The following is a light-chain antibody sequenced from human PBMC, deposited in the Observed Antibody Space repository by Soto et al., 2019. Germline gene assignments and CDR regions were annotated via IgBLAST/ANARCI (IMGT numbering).Light chain of an antibody. CDR2: DAS. J-gene: IGKJ4*01. CDR1: QSVSSY. CDR3: QQRSNWLT. Sequence: EIVLTQSPATLSLSPGERATLSCRASQSVSSYLAWYQQKPGQAPRLLIYDASNRATGIPARFSGSGSGPDFTLTISSLPPEDVAVYYCQQRSNWLTFGGGTKVEIK. V-gene: IGKV3-11*01.